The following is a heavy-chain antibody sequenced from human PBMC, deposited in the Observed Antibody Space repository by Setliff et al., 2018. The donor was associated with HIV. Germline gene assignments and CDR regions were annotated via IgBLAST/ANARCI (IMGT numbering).Heavy chain of an antibody. D-gene: IGHD2-15*01. CDR1: DDSISSGLYY. Sequence: PSETLSLTCNVSDDSISSGLYYWSWIRQPAGKGLEWIGHIYTSGSTQYSPSLRSRLTLSVDTSKNEFSLKLNSVTAADTAIYFCARGTTQLVPTATRAGFDIWGQGTLVTVS. CDR3: ARGTTQLVPTATRAGFDI. CDR2: IYTSGST. J-gene: IGHJ3*02. V-gene: IGHV4-61*09.